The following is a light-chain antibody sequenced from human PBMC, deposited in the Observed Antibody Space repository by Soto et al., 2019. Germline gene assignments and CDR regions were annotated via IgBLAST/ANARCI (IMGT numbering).Light chain of an antibody. CDR2: AAS. J-gene: IGKJ5*01. V-gene: IGKV1-17*01. CDR3: QQYSNLIT. Sequence: IQLTQSPSSLSASVGDRVTTTCRASQGIRNDLGWYQQKPGKAPKLLIYAASTLQSGVPSRFSGSGSGTDFTLTISCLQPEDFATYYCQQYSNLITCGQGTRLEIK. CDR1: QGIRND.